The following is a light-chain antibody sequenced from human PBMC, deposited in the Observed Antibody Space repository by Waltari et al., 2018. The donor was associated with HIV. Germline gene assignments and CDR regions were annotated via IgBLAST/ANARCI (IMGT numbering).Light chain of an antibody. Sequence: QSVLTQPPSASGTPGQRVTIACSGSSSNLGSNPVNWYQQPPGTAPKLLIYDNNQRPSEVPDRCSVSKSGTSASLAISGLQAEEEADYYCAAWDDSLVGYVFGPGTTVTVL. J-gene: IGLJ1*01. V-gene: IGLV1-44*01. CDR3: AAWDDSLVGYV. CDR2: DNN. CDR1: SSNLGSNP.